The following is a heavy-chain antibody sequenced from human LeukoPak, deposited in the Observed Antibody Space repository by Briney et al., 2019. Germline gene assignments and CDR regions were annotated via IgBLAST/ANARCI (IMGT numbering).Heavy chain of an antibody. V-gene: IGHV3-23*01. CDR3: AKDQPYYDSSGYYYSSFDY. D-gene: IGHD3-22*01. J-gene: IGHJ4*02. CDR2: ISGSGGST. Sequence: GGSLRLSCAASGFTFSSYAMSWVRQAPGKGLEWVSAISGSGGSTYYADSVKGRFTISRDNSKNTLYLQMNSLRAEDTAVYYCAKDQPYYDSSGYYYSSFDYWGQGTLVTDSS. CDR1: GFTFSSYA.